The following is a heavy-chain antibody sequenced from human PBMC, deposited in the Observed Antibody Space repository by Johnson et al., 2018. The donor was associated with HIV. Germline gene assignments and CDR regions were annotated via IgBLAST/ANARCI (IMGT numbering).Heavy chain of an antibody. Sequence: QVQLVESGGGVVQPGRSLRLSCAASGFTFSSYAMHWVRQAPDKGLEWVAVISYDGSNKYYADSVKGRFTISSDNSKHTLYLQMNSLRAGDTAVYYCARIGGGLAGREKDDLFDIWGQGTMVTVSS. CDR2: ISYDGSNK. J-gene: IGHJ3*02. CDR1: GFTFSSYA. CDR3: ARIGGGLAGREKDDLFDI. D-gene: IGHD3-16*01. V-gene: IGHV3-30-3*01.